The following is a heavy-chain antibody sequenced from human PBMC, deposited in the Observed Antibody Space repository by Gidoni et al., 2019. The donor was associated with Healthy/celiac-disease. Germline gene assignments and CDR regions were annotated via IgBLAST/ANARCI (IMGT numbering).Heavy chain of an antibody. Sequence: QVQLVQSGAEVKKPGASVKVSCKASGYTFTSYGISWVRQAPGQGLEWMGWISAYNGNTNYAQKLQGRGTMTTDTSTSTAYMELRSLRSDDTAVYYCAREPRRGYSGYDYMVWYFDLWGRGTLVTVSS. CDR2: ISAYNGNT. CDR3: AREPRRGYSGYDYMVWYFDL. J-gene: IGHJ2*01. D-gene: IGHD5-12*01. V-gene: IGHV1-18*01. CDR1: GYTFTSYG.